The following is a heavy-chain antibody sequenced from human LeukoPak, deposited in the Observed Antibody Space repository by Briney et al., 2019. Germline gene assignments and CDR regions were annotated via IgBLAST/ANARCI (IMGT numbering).Heavy chain of an antibody. V-gene: IGHV3-7*01. CDR2: IKQDGSEK. D-gene: IGHD3-3*01. CDR1: GFTFSSYW. Sequence: GGSLRLSCAASGFTFSSYWMSWVRQAPGKGLEWVANIKQDGSEKYYVGSVKGRFTISRDNAKNSLYLQMNSLRAEDTAVYYCARSRVETSWSPNQDWGQGTLVTVSS. CDR3: ARSRVETSWSPNQD. J-gene: IGHJ4*02.